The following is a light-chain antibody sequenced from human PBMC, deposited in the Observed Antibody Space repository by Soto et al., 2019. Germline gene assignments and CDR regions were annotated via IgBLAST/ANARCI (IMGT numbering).Light chain of an antibody. CDR1: QSLGSRY. J-gene: IGKJ2*01. CDR3: HQYGMSPYT. CDR2: GAS. V-gene: IGKV3-20*01. Sequence: EIVLTQSPDTLPLSAGGRATLSCRASQSLGSRYLAWYQQKPGHTPRILIYGASSRATGIPDRFSGSGSGTDFTLTISRLEPADVAVDYCHQYGMSPYTFGQGTKLEI.